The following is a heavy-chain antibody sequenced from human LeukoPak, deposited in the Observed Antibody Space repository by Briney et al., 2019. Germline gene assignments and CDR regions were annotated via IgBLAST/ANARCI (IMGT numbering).Heavy chain of an antibody. D-gene: IGHD2-15*01. CDR2: ISGSGGST. J-gene: IGHJ4*02. CDR1: GFTFSNYG. CDR3: LRSGGGRASN. V-gene: IGHV3-23*01. Sequence: GGTLRLSCAASGFTFSNYGMSWVRQAPGKGLEWVSAISGSGGSTYYAHSVKGRFTISRDNSKNTLYLQMSSLRAEDTAVYYCLRSGGGRASNWGQGTLVTVSS.